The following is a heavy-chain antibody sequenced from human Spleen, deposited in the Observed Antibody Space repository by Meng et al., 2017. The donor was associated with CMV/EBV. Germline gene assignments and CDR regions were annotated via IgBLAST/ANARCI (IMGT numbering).Heavy chain of an antibody. V-gene: IGHV3-30*04. CDR2: ISYDGSNK. D-gene: IGHD2-2*02. Sequence: LSLTCAASGFTFSNYAMHWVRQAPGKGLEWVAVISYDGSNKYYADSVKGRFTISRDNSKNTLYLQMNSLRAEDTAVYYCARALPGEYCSSTSCYTGLRGMDVWGQGTTVTVSS. CDR3: ARALPGEYCSSTSCYTGLRGMDV. CDR1: GFTFSNYA. J-gene: IGHJ6*02.